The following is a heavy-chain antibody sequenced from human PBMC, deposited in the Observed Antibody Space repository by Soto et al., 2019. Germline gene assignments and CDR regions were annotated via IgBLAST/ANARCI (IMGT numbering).Heavy chain of an antibody. J-gene: IGHJ6*02. CDR1: GGSFSGYY. CDR2: INHSGST. D-gene: IGHD1-7*01. Sequence: QVQLQQWGAGLLKPSETLSLTCAVYGGSFSGYYWSWIRQPPGKGLEWIGEINHSGSTNYNPSLKSRVTISVDTSKNQFSLKLSSVTAADTAVYYCARDRYNWNYGGYYYHGMDVWGQGTTVTVSS. CDR3: ARDRYNWNYGGYYYHGMDV. V-gene: IGHV4-34*01.